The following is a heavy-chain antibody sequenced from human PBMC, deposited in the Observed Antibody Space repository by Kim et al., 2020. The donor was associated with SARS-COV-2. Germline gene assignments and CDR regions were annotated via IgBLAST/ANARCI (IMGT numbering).Heavy chain of an antibody. V-gene: IGHV4-59*08. D-gene: IGHD4-4*01. CDR2: IYYSGST. CDR1: GGSISSYY. J-gene: IGHJ5*02. CDR3: AVQWPKTYMRFDP. Sequence: SETLSLTCTVSGGSISSYYWSWIRQPPGKGLEWIGYIYYSGSTNYNPSLKSRVTISVDTSKNQFSLKLSSVTAADTAVYYCAVQWPKTYMRFDPWGQGTLVTVSS.